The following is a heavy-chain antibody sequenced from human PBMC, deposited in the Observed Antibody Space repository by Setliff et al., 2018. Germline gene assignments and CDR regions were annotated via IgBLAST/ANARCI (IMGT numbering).Heavy chain of an antibody. Sequence: GGSLRLSCAASGFTFSNYYMTWVRQAPGKGLEWVANIKEDGGEQYYVDSVKGRFTVSSDNAKNTLYLQMNSLRAEDTAVYYCAKDFYGMDVWGQGTTVTVSS. V-gene: IGHV3-7*01. CDR1: GFTFSNYY. CDR2: IKEDGGEQ. J-gene: IGHJ6*02. CDR3: AKDFYGMDV.